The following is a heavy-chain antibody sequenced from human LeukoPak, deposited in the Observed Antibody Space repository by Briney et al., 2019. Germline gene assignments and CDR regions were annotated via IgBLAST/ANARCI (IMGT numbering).Heavy chain of an antibody. J-gene: IGHJ4*02. CDR2: IHGGGAT. CDR1: GFTFSSYD. D-gene: IGHD6-19*01. CDR3: AKAQKYTSDLDY. Sequence: GGSLRLSCAASGFTFSSYDMSWVRQAPGKGLEWLSAIHGGGATFYSHSVRGRFTISRDTSKNTLYLQMNSLRAEDTALYYCAKAQKYTSDLDYWGQGTLVTVSS. V-gene: IGHV3-23*01.